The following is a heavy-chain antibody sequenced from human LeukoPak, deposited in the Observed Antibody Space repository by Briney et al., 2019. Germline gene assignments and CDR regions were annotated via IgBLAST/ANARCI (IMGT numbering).Heavy chain of an antibody. CDR1: VGSITTNSYY. CDR3: ARATPKYDSSGYFNKAFDY. D-gene: IGHD3-22*01. Sequence: AETLSLTCTVSVGSITTNSYYWGWIRQPPGKGLEWIGHIYDSGSTNYNPSLKSRVPISVDTSKNQFSLKLSSVTAADTAVYYCARATPKYDSSGYFNKAFDYWGQGTLVTVSS. CDR2: IYDSGST. J-gene: IGHJ4*02. V-gene: IGHV4-61*05.